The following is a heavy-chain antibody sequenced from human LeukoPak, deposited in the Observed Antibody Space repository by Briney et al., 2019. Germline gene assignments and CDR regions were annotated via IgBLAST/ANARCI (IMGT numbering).Heavy chain of an antibody. D-gene: IGHD3-16*01. Sequence: GGSLRLSCAASGFTFSSYEMNWVRQALGKGLEWVSYISSSGSTIYYADSVKGRFTISRDNAKNSLYLQMNSLRAEDTAVYYCARVDGGALRYWGQGTLVTVSS. CDR2: ISSSGSTI. V-gene: IGHV3-48*03. J-gene: IGHJ4*02. CDR1: GFTFSSYE. CDR3: ARVDGGALRY.